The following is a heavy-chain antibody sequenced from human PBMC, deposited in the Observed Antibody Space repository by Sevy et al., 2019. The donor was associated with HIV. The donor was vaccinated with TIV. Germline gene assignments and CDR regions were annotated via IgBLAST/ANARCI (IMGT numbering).Heavy chain of an antibody. Sequence: ASVKVSCKASGGTFSNYAISWVRQAPGQGLEWMGGFIPMFDTANSAQKFQGGVTLTADGSTSTAYMELSSLRSEDTAVYYCASSYYESSGYSPLYYYGMDVWGQGTTVTVSS. V-gene: IGHV1-69*13. J-gene: IGHJ6*02. CDR1: GGTFSNYA. CDR3: ASSYYESSGYSPLYYYGMDV. CDR2: FIPMFDTA. D-gene: IGHD3-22*01.